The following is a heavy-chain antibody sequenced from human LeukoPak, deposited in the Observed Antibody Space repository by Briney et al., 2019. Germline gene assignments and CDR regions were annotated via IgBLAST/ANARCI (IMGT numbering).Heavy chain of an antibody. D-gene: IGHD2-2*01. Sequence: GASVKVSCKASGGTFSSYAISWVRQAPGQGLEWMGGIIPIFGTANYAQKFQGRVTITADESTSTAYMELGSLRSEDTAVYYCAILGPAAAAHLDYWGQGTLVTVSS. CDR1: GGTFSSYA. CDR2: IIPIFGTA. CDR3: AILGPAAAAHLDY. J-gene: IGHJ4*02. V-gene: IGHV1-69*13.